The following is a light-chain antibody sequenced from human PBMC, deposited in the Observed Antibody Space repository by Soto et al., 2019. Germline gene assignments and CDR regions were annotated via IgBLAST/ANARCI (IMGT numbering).Light chain of an antibody. Sequence: PGESATLSCGASQSISSSYLAWYQHKPGQAPRLLIYGASSRATGIPDRFSGSGSGTDFTLTISRLDPEDFAVYYCQQYGGAFTFGQGTRLEIE. CDR3: QQYGGAFT. V-gene: IGKV3-20*01. CDR1: QSISSSY. CDR2: GAS. J-gene: IGKJ5*01.